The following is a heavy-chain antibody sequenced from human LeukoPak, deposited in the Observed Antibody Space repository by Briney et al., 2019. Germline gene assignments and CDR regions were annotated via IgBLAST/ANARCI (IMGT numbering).Heavy chain of an antibody. CDR2: INHSGST. V-gene: IGHV4-34*01. Sequence: SETLSLTCAVYGGSFSGYYWSWIRQPPGKGLEWIGEINHSGSTNYNPSLKSRVTISVDTSKNQFSLKLSSVTAADTAVYYCARGQDSSGYYGDFDYWGQGTLVTVSS. CDR3: ARGQDSSGYYGDFDY. CDR1: GGSFSGYY. J-gene: IGHJ4*02. D-gene: IGHD3-22*01.